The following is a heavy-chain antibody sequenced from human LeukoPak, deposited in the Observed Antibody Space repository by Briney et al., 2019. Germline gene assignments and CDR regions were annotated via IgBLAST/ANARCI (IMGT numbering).Heavy chain of an antibody. CDR2: ISYDGSNK. D-gene: IGHD3-22*01. CDR3: ARATRSLTGVSYYYDSSGYYPF. Sequence: GGSLRLSCAASGFTFSSYAMHWVRQAPGKGLEWVAVISYDGSNKYYADSVKGRFTISRDNSKNTLYLQMNSLRAEDTAVYYCARATRSLTGVSYYYDSSGYYPFWGQGTLVTVSS. J-gene: IGHJ4*02. CDR1: GFTFSSYA. V-gene: IGHV3-30-3*01.